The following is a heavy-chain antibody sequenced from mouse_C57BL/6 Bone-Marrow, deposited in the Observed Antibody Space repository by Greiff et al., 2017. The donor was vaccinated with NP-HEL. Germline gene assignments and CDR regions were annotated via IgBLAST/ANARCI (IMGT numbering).Heavy chain of an antibody. CDR1: GYTFTSYG. Sequence: QVQLKESGAELARPGASVKLSCKASGYTFTSYGISWVKQRTGQGLEWIGEIYPRSGNTYYNEKFKGKATLTADKSSSTAYMELRSLTSEDSAVYFCARRGNYKLDYWGQGTTLTVSS. V-gene: IGHV1-81*01. J-gene: IGHJ2*01. CDR2: IYPRSGNT. CDR3: ARRGNYKLDY. D-gene: IGHD2-1*01.